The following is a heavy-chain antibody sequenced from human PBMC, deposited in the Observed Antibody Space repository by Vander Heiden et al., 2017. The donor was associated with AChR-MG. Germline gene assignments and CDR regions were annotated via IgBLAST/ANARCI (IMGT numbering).Heavy chain of an antibody. CDR1: GATFSSYA. CDR2: IIPIFGTA. Sequence: QVQLVQSGAEVKKPGSSVKVSCKASGATFSSYAISWVRQAPGQGLEWMGGIIPIFGTANYAQKFQGRVTITADKSTSTAYMELSSLRSEDTAGYYCARGGTFYYYYYYMDVWGKGTTVTVSS. D-gene: IGHD3-16*01. CDR3: ARGGTFYYYYYYMDV. J-gene: IGHJ6*03. V-gene: IGHV1-69*06.